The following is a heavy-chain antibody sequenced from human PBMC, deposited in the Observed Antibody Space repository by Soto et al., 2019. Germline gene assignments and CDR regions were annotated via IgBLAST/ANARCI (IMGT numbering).Heavy chain of an antibody. J-gene: IGHJ5*02. CDR1: GYTFTSYG. V-gene: IGHV1-18*01. CDR3: ARDEAAHTFDP. CDR2: ISPYNGNT. Sequence: QVRLVQSGAEVKKPGASVKVSCKASGYTFTSYGISWVRQAPGQGLEWMGWISPYNGNTNYAQKLQGRLTMTTDTPTNTGHMERRSLGSDDTAVDYCARDEAAHTFDPWGQGILVTVSS. D-gene: IGHD6-13*01.